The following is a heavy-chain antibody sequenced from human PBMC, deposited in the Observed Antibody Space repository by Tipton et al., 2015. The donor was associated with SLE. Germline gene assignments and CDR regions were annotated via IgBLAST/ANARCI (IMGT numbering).Heavy chain of an antibody. CDR2: INHSGST. D-gene: IGHD2-21*02. Sequence: TLSLTCAVYGGSFNDYYWSWIRQSPGSGLVWIGEINHSGSTNYNPSLKSRVIISIDTSKNQFSLRLSSVAAADTAVYYCARGGGVTVARPSNWFDPWGLGTLVTVSS. CDR3: ARGGGVTVARPSNWFDP. V-gene: IGHV4-34*01. J-gene: IGHJ5*02. CDR1: GGSFNDYY.